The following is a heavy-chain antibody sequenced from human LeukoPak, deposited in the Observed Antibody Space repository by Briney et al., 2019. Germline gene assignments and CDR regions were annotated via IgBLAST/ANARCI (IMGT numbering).Heavy chain of an antibody. V-gene: IGHV3-48*04. CDR3: ARDGEWLRPMDY. Sequence: GGSLRLSCAVSGFTLSSYSMYWVRQAPGKGLEWVSYISSSGSTIYYADSVKGRFTISRDNAKNSLYLQMNSLRAEDTAVYYCARDGEWLRPMDYWGQGTLVTVSS. CDR2: ISSSGSTI. D-gene: IGHD5-12*01. CDR1: GFTLSSYS. J-gene: IGHJ4*02.